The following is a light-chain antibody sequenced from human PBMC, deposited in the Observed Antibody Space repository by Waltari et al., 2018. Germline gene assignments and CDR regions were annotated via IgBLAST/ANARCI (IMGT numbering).Light chain of an antibody. V-gene: IGLV3-25*03. CDR3: QSSDSSGTYVV. J-gene: IGLJ2*01. CDR2: KDS. CDR1: AFPKHY. Sequence: SYELTQPPSVSVSPGQTARNTCSGSAFPKHYDPWYQQKPGQAPVMVIYKDSERPSGIPERFSGSRSGTTVTLTISGAQAEDEGDYYCQSSDSSGTYVVFGGGTKLSVL.